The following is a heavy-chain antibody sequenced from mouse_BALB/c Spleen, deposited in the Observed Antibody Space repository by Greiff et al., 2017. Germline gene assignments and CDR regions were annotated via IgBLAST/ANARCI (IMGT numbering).Heavy chain of an antibody. J-gene: IGHJ2*01. CDR2: ISSGSSTI. V-gene: IGHV5-17*02. Sequence: EVKVEESGGGLVQPGGSRKLSCAASGFTFSSFGMHWVRQAPEKGLEWVAYISSGSSTIYYADTVKGRFTISRDNPKNTLFLQMTSLRSEDTAMYYCARYGGLRRGFDYWGQGTTLTVSS. CDR3: ARYGGLRRGFDY. D-gene: IGHD2-4*01. CDR1: GFTFSSFG.